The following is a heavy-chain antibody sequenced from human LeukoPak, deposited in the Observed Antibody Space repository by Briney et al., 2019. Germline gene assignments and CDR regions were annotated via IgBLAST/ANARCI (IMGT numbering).Heavy chain of an antibody. CDR3: ARADSGNYLFDY. CDR2: IWYDGSNK. D-gene: IGHD1-26*01. J-gene: IGHJ4*02. V-gene: IGHV3-33*01. Sequence: PGRSLRLFCAASGFTFSSYGMHWVRQAPGKGLEWVAVIWYDGSNKYYTDSVKGRFTISRDNSKNTLYLQMNSLRAEDTAVYYCARADSGNYLFDYWGQGTLVTVSS. CDR1: GFTFSSYG.